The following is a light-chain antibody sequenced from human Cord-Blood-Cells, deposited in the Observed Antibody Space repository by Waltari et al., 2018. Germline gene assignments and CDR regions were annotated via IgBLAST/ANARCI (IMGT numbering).Light chain of an antibody. V-gene: IGKV1-5*03. J-gene: IGKJ1*01. Sequence: DIQLTQSPSTLSASVGDRVTITCRASQSISSWLAWYQQKPGKAPKLLIYMASSLESGVPSRFRGSGAGTEFTLTIRSLQPDDFATYYCQQYNSYLTWTFGQGTKVEIK. CDR3: QQYNSYLTWT. CDR1: QSISSW. CDR2: MAS.